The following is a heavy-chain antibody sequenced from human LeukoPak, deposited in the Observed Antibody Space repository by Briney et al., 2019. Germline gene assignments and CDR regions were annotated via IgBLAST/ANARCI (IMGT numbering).Heavy chain of an antibody. V-gene: IGHV4-59*01. CDR2: IYYSGST. CDR1: GGSISTYY. D-gene: IGHD3-10*01. CDR3: ARGEPGELLYDY. Sequence: SETLSLTCTVSGGSISTYYWSWIRQSPGKGLECIGYIYYSGSTNYNPSLKSRVTISVDTSKNQFSLKLSSVTAADTAVYYCARGEPGELLYDYWGQGTLVTVSS. J-gene: IGHJ4*02.